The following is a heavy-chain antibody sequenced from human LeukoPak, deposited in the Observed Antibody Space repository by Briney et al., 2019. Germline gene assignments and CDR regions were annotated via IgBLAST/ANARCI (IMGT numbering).Heavy chain of an antibody. V-gene: IGHV1-18*04. CDR3: ASQLPLIYIGIAAAGPYFDY. CDR2: ISAYNGNT. J-gene: IGHJ4*02. Sequence: ASVKVSCKASGYTFTSYGISWVRQAPGQGLEWMGWISAYNGNTNYAQKLQGRVTMTTDTSTSTAYMELRSLRSDDTAVYYCASQLPLIYIGIAAAGPYFDYWGQGTLVTVSS. CDR1: GYTFTSYG. D-gene: IGHD6-13*01.